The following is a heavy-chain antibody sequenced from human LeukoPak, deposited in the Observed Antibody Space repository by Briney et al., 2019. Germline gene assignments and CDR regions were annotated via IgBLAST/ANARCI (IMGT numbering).Heavy chain of an antibody. CDR3: TRVPALIAI. V-gene: IGHV4-38-2*02. CDR1: GYSISSGYH. CDR2: IYHSGST. J-gene: IGHJ3*02. D-gene: IGHD2-2*01. Sequence: SETLSLTCTVSGYSISSGYHWGWIRRPPGKGLEWIGSIYHSGSTYYNPSLKSRVTISVDTSKNQFSLKLSSVTAADTAVYYCTRVPALIAIWGQGTMVTVSS.